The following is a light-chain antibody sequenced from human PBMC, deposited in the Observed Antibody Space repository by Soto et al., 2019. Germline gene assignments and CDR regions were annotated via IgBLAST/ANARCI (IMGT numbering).Light chain of an antibody. CDR3: ETWDINPHVV. J-gene: IGLJ2*01. Sequence: QPVLTQSSSASASLGSSVKLTCTLSSGHSSYIIAWHQQQPGKAPRYLMNLEGSGSFNKGSGVPDRFSGSSSWADRYLTISNLQFEDEADYYCETWDINPHVVFGGGTQLTVL. CDR2: LEGSGSF. V-gene: IGLV4-60*02. CDR1: SGHSSYI.